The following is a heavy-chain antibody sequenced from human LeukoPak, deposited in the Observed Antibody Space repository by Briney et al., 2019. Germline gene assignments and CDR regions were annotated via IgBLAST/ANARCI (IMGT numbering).Heavy chain of an antibody. Sequence: QSGGSLRLSCAASGFTFSSYWMSWVRQAPGKGLEWVSAISGSGGSTYYADSVKGRFTISRDNSKNTLYLQMNSLRAEDTAVYYCAKDLGPDSSGYYQSYYFDYWGQGTLVTVSS. CDR2: ISGSGGST. V-gene: IGHV3-23*01. CDR1: GFTFSSYW. J-gene: IGHJ4*02. CDR3: AKDLGPDSSGYYQSYYFDY. D-gene: IGHD3-22*01.